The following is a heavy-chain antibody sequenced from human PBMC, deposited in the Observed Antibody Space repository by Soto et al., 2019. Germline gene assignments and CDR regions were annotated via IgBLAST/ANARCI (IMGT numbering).Heavy chain of an antibody. CDR2: ISAYNGNT. CDR1: GYTFTNFG. Sequence: ASVKVSCKASGYTFTNFGISWVRQAPGQGLEWMGWISAYNGNTNYAQNFQGRVTMTTDTSTSTAYMELSRLKSDDTAVYYCGRDPYRGNIYSSRYWG. CDR3: GRDPYRGNIYSSRY. J-gene: IGHJ4*01. V-gene: IGHV1-18*01. D-gene: IGHD2-15*01.